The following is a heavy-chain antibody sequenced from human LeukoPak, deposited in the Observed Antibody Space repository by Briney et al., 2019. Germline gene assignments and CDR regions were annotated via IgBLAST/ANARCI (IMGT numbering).Heavy chain of an antibody. CDR2: IYYRKNT. CDR3: VSPRGFSYGYFDY. V-gene: IGHV4-39*01. Sequence: SETLSLTCTVSGGSISSSSAYWGWIRQPPGKGLEWIGSIYYRKNTYYNPSLKSRVTISADTSKNQFSLTLGSVSATDTAVYYCVSPRGFSYGYFDYWGQGTLVTVSS. D-gene: IGHD5-18*01. CDR1: GGSISSSSAY. J-gene: IGHJ4*02.